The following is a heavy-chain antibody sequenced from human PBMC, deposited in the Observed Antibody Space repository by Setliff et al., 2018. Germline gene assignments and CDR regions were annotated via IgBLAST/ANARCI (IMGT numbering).Heavy chain of an antibody. J-gene: IGHJ5*02. CDR2: ISHGGGT. Sequence: PSETLSLTCTVYGGSFSAYYWSWIRQPPGKGLEWIGEISHGGGTNYNPSLKSRVTISIDTSKNLFSLKLTSVTAADTAVYYCATGDVYDSSAFFPDWFDPWGQGTLVTVSS. CDR1: GGSFSAYY. V-gene: IGHV4-34*01. CDR3: ATGDVYDSSAFFPDWFDP. D-gene: IGHD3-22*01.